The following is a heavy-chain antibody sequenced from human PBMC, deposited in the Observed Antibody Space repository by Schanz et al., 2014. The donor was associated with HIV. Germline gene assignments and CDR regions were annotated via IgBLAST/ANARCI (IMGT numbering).Heavy chain of an antibody. V-gene: IGHV1-18*01. CDR3: ARVVPIIQFVEQGWVDP. CDR2: ISASNGDI. J-gene: IGHJ5*02. Sequence: QGQLVQSGAEVKKPGASVKVSCKASGYKFTSYGITWVRQAPGQGLEWMGWISASNGDIRYAPNLEDRVIMTADTSSNTAYMELRSLRSDDTAMYFCARVVPIIQFVEQGWVDPWGQGTLVTVSS. CDR1: GYKFTSYG. D-gene: IGHD4-4*01.